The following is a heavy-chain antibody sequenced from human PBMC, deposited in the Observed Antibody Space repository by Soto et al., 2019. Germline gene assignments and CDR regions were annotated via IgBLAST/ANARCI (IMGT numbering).Heavy chain of an antibody. CDR2: INMDGSST. CDR1: GFTFSNDW. D-gene: IGHD3-10*02. V-gene: IGHV3-74*01. Sequence: GGSLRLSCAASGFTFSNDWMHWVRQAAGKGLVWVSRINMDGSSTNYADSVKGRFTISRDNAKNTVYLQMNSLRAEDTAVYYCARGPRGMYGHDHWGQGALVTVYS. J-gene: IGHJ5*02. CDR3: ARGPRGMYGHDH.